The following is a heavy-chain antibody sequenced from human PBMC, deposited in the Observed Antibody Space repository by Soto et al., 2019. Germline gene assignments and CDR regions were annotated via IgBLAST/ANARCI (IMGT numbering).Heavy chain of an antibody. J-gene: IGHJ1*01. CDR1: GGSISSGDYY. D-gene: IGHD3-10*01. CDR3: ARGRGGVQH. Sequence: SETLSLTCTVSGGSISSGDYYWSWIRHHPGKGLEWIGYIHNSGTTYYIPPLKSRVAMTVDTSKNQFSLKLSFVTAADTAVYYCARGRGGVQHWGQGTLVTVSS. CDR2: IHNSGTT. V-gene: IGHV4-31*03.